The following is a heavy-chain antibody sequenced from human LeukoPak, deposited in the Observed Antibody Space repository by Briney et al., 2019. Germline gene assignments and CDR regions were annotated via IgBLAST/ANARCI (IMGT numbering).Heavy chain of an antibody. CDR1: GYTFTAYY. CDR2: IDTNSGGT. Sequence: ASVKDSCKASGYTFTAYYMHWVRQAPGQGLEWMGWIDTNSGGTNYAQKFQGRVTITRDTSIGTAYMELSSLISDDTAVYYCASEAFCAGGSCYLHRVASWGPGTLVTVSS. V-gene: IGHV1-2*02. J-gene: IGHJ4*02. CDR3: ASEAFCAGGSCYLHRVAS. D-gene: IGHD2-15*01.